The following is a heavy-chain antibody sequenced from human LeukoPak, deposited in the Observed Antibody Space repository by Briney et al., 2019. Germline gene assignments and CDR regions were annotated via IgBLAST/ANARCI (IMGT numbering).Heavy chain of an antibody. CDR2: MNPNSGNT. J-gene: IGHJ6*02. V-gene: IGHV1-8*01. CDR3: ASHPYSSVDYYYYYGMGV. D-gene: IGHD6-25*01. Sequence: GASVKVSCKASGYTFTSYDINWVRQATGQGLEWMGWMNPNSGNTGYAQKFQGRVTMTRNTSISTAYMELSSLRSEDTAVYYCASHPYSSVDYYYYYGMGVWGQGTTVTVSS. CDR1: GYTFTSYD.